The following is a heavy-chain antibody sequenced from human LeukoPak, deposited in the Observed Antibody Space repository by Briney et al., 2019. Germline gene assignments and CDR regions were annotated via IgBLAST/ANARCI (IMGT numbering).Heavy chain of an antibody. CDR2: VYTNGNT. CDR1: GGSISSYY. D-gene: IGHD3-3*01. Sequence: PSETLSLTCTVSGGSISSYYWSWIRQPAGKGLEWIGRVYTNGNTNYNPSLKSRLTISLDTSNNQFSLRLSSVTAADTAVYYCARGRYDLVAWFDPWGQGTLVTVSS. V-gene: IGHV4-4*07. CDR3: ARGRYDLVAWFDP. J-gene: IGHJ5*02.